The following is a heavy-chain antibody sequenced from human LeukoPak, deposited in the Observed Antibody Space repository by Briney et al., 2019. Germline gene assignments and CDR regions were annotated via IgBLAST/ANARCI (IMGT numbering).Heavy chain of an antibody. V-gene: IGHV3-33*06. J-gene: IGHJ4*02. CDR2: IWSDGRNK. CDR3: AKRGDCTSTRCYEFDH. D-gene: IGHD2-2*01. CDR1: GFTFSSYG. Sequence: GRSLRLSCAASGFTFSSYGMHWVRQAPGKGLEWVAVIWSDGRNKYNEDSVKGRFTIPRDNSKNTLYLQMSSLGAEDTALYYCAKRGDCTSTRCYEFDHWGQGTLVTVSS.